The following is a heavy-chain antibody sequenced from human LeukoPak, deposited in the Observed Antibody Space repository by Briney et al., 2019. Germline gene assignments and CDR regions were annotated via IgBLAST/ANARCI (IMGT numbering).Heavy chain of an antibody. CDR2: IYYSGST. CDR3: ARGGYYGSGSYLLYNWFDP. CDR1: GGSISSSSYY. V-gene: IGHV4-39*07. J-gene: IGHJ5*02. Sequence: PSETLSLTCTVSGGSISSSSYYWGWIRQPPGKGLEWIGSIYYSGSTYYNPSLKSRVTISVDTSKNQFSLKLSSVTAADTAVYYCARGGYYGSGSYLLYNWFDPWGQGTLVTVSS. D-gene: IGHD3-10*01.